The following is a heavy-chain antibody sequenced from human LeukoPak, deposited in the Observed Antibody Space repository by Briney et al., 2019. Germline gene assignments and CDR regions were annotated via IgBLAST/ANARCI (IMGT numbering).Heavy chain of an antibody. V-gene: IGHV3-30*02. J-gene: IGHJ4*02. CDR2: IRYDGNNK. CDR3: ARTYNPDY. Sequence: PGGSLRLSCTASGFTFSSTGMHWVRQAPGKGPEWVSYIRYDGNNKYYGDSVKGRLTVSRDNSKNTLYLQMNSLRVEDTAVYYCARTYNPDYWGQGTLVTVSS. CDR1: GFTFSSTG. D-gene: IGHD1-14*01.